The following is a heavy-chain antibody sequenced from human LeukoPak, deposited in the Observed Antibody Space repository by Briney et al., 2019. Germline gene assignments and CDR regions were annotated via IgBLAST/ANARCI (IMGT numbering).Heavy chain of an antibody. CDR3: AGQYSSNWYDDRGWFDP. D-gene: IGHD6-13*01. CDR2: IYSGGST. J-gene: IGHJ5*02. CDR1: GFTLSSNY. Sequence: GGALRLSRAGPGFTLSSNYMSRGRQGPGKGLEWVSIIYSGGSTYYADSVKGRFTISRDNSKNTLYLQMNSLRAEDTAVYYCAGQYSSNWYDDRGWFDPWGQGTLVTVSS. V-gene: IGHV3-53*01.